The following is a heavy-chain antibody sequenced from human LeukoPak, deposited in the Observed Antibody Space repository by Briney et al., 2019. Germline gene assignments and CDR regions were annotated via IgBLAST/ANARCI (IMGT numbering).Heavy chain of an antibody. Sequence: GGSLRLSCAASGFTFSGSAMHWVRQASGKGLEWVGRIRSKANSYATAYAASVKGRFTISRDDSKNTAYLQMNSLKTEDTAVYYCTSYYCSGGSCYGPWGQGTLVTVSP. J-gene: IGHJ5*02. CDR2: IRSKANSYAT. CDR3: TSYYCSGGSCYGP. D-gene: IGHD2-15*01. V-gene: IGHV3-73*01. CDR1: GFTFSGSA.